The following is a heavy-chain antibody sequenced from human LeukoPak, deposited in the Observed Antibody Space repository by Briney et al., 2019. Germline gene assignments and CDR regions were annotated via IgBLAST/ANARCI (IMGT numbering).Heavy chain of an antibody. D-gene: IGHD3-10*01. CDR1: GASISRSSYY. J-gene: IGHJ4*02. CDR3: ARHVRGFSVPEGN. V-gene: IGHV4-39*01. CDR2: IYHSGST. Sequence: SETLSLTCTVSGASISRSSYYWGWIRPPPGKGLEWIGSIYHSGSTYYNPSLKSRVTISVDTSKNQFSLKLSSVTAADTAVYYCARHVRGFSVPEGNWGQGTLVTVSS.